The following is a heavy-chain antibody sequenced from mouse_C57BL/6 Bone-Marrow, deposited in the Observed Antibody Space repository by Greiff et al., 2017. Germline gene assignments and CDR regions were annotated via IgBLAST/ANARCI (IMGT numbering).Heavy chain of an antibody. CDR3: AWLLPFAY. J-gene: IGHJ3*01. D-gene: IGHD2-3*01. CDR1: GFTFSSYA. CDR2: LSDGGSYT. Sequence: EVKLVESGGGLVKPGGSLKLSCAASGFTFSSYAMSWVRQTPEKRLEWVATLSDGGSYTYYPDNVKGRFPISRDNAKNNLYLQMSHLKSEDTAMYYCAWLLPFAYWGQGTLVTVSA. V-gene: IGHV5-4*03.